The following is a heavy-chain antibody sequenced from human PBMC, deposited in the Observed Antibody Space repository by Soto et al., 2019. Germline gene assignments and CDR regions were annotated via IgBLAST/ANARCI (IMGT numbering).Heavy chain of an antibody. CDR1: GGSISGGGFY. CDR2: ISDNGSP. CDR3: ARAPGGRVVTLRFDP. J-gene: IGHJ5*02. Sequence: QVQLQESGPGLVKPSQTLSLTCTVSGGSISGGGFYWSWIRQHPEKGLEWIGYISDNGSPYYNPSLKSRVTMSLDTSKNQFSLNVTSVTAADTAMYYCARAPGGRVVTLRFDPWGQGTLVTVSS. D-gene: IGHD2-21*02. V-gene: IGHV4-31*03.